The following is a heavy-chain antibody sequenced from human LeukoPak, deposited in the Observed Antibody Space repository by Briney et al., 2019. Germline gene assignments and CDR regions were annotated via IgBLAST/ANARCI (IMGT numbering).Heavy chain of an antibody. D-gene: IGHD5-12*01. J-gene: IGHJ4*02. Sequence: SETLSLTCTVSGGSMNNYYRNWIRQPPGKGLEWIGYIYCSGSTNYNPSLKSRVNMSLDTSKNQFSLNLSSVTAADTAVYYCARVDIRTAFFDYWGQGTLVTVSS. V-gene: IGHV4-59*12. CDR3: ARVDIRTAFFDY. CDR2: IYCSGST. CDR1: GGSMNNYY.